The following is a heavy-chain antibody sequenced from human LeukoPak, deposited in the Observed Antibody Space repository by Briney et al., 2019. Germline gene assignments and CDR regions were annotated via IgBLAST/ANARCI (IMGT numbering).Heavy chain of an antibody. D-gene: IGHD6-13*01. CDR2: INPNSGGT. Sequence: ASVKVSCKASGYTFTGYYMLWVRQAPGQGLEWMGWINPNSGGTNYAQKFQGRVTMTRDTSISTAYMELSRLRSDDTAVYYCARAGPLIAAAFAGFDPWGQGTLVTVSS. J-gene: IGHJ5*02. CDR3: ARAGPLIAAAFAGFDP. V-gene: IGHV1-2*02. CDR1: GYTFTGYY.